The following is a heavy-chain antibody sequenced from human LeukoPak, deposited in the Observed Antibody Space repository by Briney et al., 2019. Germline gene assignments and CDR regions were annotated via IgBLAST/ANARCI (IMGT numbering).Heavy chain of an antibody. CDR1: GGSFSGYH. CDR3: ARGRATGSPMARRYYSYYMDV. D-gene: IGHD1-1*01. V-gene: IGHV4-34*01. J-gene: IGHJ6*03. CDR2: INHSGST. Sequence: KPSETLSLTCAVYGGSFSGYHWSWIRQPPGKGLEWIGEINHSGSTNYNPSLQSRVTISVDTSKNQFSLNLSSVTAADTAVYFCARGRATGSPMARRYYSYYMDVWGKGTTVTVSS.